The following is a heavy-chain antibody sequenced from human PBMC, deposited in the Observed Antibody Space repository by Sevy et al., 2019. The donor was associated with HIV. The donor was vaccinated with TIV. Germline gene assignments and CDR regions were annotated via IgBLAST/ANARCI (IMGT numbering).Heavy chain of an antibody. V-gene: IGHV3-21*01. CDR3: ARAVVEISTWRSDY. CDR2: ISSNSDYI. Sequence: GGSLRLSCAASGFTFGSYRMTWVRQAPGKGLEWVSCISSNSDYINYADSVKGRFTISRDNAKNLLYLQMDSLRAEDTAVYYCARAVVEISTWRSDYWGQGTLVTVSS. CDR1: GFTFGSYR. D-gene: IGHD5-12*01. J-gene: IGHJ4*02.